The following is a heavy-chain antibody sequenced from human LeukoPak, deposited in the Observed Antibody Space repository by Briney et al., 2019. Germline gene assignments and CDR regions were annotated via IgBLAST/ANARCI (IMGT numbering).Heavy chain of an antibody. Sequence: GASVTVSCKASGYTFTGYYMLWVRQAPGQGLEWMGWINPNSGGTNYAHKFQGRVTMTRDTSISTAYMELRRLRSDDTAVYYCPRRRDGYIFHYWGQGTLVTVSS. CDR3: PRRRDGYIFHY. J-gene: IGHJ4*02. V-gene: IGHV1-2*02. CDR1: GYTFTGYY. D-gene: IGHD5-24*01. CDR2: INPNSGGT.